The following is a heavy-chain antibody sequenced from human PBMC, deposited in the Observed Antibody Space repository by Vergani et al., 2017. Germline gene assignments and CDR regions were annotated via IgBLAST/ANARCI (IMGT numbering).Heavy chain of an antibody. J-gene: IGHJ6*03. D-gene: IGHD2-2*01. CDR3: ARNYMVVPAAISPKHYYFMDV. Sequence: QVQLQQWGAGLLKPSETLSLTCAVYGGSFSGYYWSWIGQPPGKGLEWIGEINNSGSTNYNPSLKSRVTISVNTSKNQFSLKLSSVTAADTAVYNCARNYMVVPAAISPKHYYFMDVGGRGTTVTVYS. CDR2: INNSGST. CDR1: GGSFSGYY. V-gene: IGHV4-34*01.